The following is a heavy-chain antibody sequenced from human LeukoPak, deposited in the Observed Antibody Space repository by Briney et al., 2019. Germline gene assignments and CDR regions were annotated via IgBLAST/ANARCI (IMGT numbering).Heavy chain of an antibody. D-gene: IGHD3-22*01. V-gene: IGHV1-2*02. J-gene: IGHJ4*02. CDR2: INPNSGGT. Sequence: GSVKVSCKASGYTFTGYYMHWVRQAPGQGLEWMGWINPNSGGTNYAQKFQGRVTMTRDTSISTAYMELSRLRSDDTAVYYCASHYYVSSGPRDYWGQGTLVTVSS. CDR3: ASHYYVSSGPRDY. CDR1: GYTFTGYY.